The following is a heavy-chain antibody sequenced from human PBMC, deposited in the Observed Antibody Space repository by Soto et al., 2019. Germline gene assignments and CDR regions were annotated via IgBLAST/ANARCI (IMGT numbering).Heavy chain of an antibody. CDR1: GYTFTGYY. Sequence: QVHLVQSGAEVKKPGASVKVSCKASGYTFTGYYMHWVRQAPGQGLEWMGWINPNSGGTNYAQKFQGRVTMTRDTSISTAYMELSRLRSDDTAVYYCARDWGFFWTTVTRGDYWGQGTLVTVSS. D-gene: IGHD4-17*01. CDR2: INPNSGGT. J-gene: IGHJ4*02. V-gene: IGHV1-2*02. CDR3: ARDWGFFWTTVTRGDY.